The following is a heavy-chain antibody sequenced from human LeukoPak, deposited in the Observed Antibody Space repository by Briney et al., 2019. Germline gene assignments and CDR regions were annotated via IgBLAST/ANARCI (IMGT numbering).Heavy chain of an antibody. CDR3: ASGQGGVRGVGPTDY. Sequence: GGSLRLSCVASGFTFSNYAMSWVRQAPGKGLQWVSVIVGGGFTTYYADSVKGRFTISRDNSKNTLYLQMNSLRAEDTAVYYCASGQGGVRGVGPTDYWGQGTLVTVSS. CDR1: GFTFSNYA. V-gene: IGHV3-23*01. CDR2: IVGGGFTT. J-gene: IGHJ4*02. D-gene: IGHD3-10*01.